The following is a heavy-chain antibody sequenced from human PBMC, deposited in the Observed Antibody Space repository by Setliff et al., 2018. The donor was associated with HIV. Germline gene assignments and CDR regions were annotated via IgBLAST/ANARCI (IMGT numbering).Heavy chain of an antibody. CDR1: GYSISRGYY. CDR3: ARAPITIFGVIIIPVYFDY. Sequence: PSETLSLTCAVSGYSISRGYYWGWIRQPPGKGLEWIGSLYHSGSTYYNPSLKSRVTISVDTSNNQFSLKLSSVTAADTAVYYCARAPITIFGVIIIPVYFDYWGQGTLVTVSS. J-gene: IGHJ4*02. V-gene: IGHV4-38-2*01. CDR2: LYHSGST. D-gene: IGHD3-3*01.